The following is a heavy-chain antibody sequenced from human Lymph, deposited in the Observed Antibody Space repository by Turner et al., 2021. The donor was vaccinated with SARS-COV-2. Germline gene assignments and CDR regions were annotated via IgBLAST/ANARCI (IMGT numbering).Heavy chain of an antibody. CDR2: INPSGDST. CDR3: ARVGPGGFDY. Sequence: QVQLVQSGAEVKKPGASVKVSCKASGYTFTSYYMPWVRQARGQGLEWMGIINPSGDSTGYAQKFQGRVTMTRDTSTSTVYMELSSLRSEDTAVYYCARVGPGGFDYWGQGTPVTVSS. J-gene: IGHJ4*02. CDR1: GYTFTSYY. V-gene: IGHV1-46*01. D-gene: IGHD2-15*01.